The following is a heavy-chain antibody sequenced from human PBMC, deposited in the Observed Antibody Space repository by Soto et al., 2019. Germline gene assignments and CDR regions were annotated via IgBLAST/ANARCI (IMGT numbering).Heavy chain of an antibody. D-gene: IGHD2-21*02. J-gene: IGHJ6*02. CDR2: IYWDDDK. V-gene: IGHV2-5*02. CDR3: VQMRCGGDCLQSYSSHSYYGLDV. Sequence: QITLKESGPTLVKPTQTLTLTCTFPGFSFSSIGEGVGWIRQPPGKALEWLALIYWDDDKRYSPSLKIRLTIPKDTSKHQVVLTMTTMDPVDTATYYCVQMRCGGDCLQSYSSHSYYGLDVWGQGTTVTVSS. CDR1: GFSFSSIGEG.